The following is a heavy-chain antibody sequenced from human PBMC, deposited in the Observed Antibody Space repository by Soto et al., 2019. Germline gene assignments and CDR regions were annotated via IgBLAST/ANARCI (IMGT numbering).Heavy chain of an antibody. CDR1: GGTFSSYA. D-gene: IGHD3-3*01. J-gene: IGHJ4*02. Sequence: SVKVSCKASGGTFSSYAISWVRQAPGQGLEWMGGIIPIFGTANYAQKFQGRVTITADESTSTAYMELSSLRSEDTAVYYCARGRSPSLRFLEWLPSDYFDYWGQETLVTVSS. CDR3: ARGRSPSLRFLEWLPSDYFDY. CDR2: IIPIFGTA. V-gene: IGHV1-69*13.